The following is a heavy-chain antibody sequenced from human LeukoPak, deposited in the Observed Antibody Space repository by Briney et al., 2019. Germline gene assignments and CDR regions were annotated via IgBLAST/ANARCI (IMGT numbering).Heavy chain of an antibody. CDR3: ARGLHTGLDY. J-gene: IGHJ4*02. CDR1: GLTFSDYW. CDR2: INEDGSAK. D-gene: IGHD1-14*01. Sequence: PGRSLRLSCAVSGLTFSDYWMSWVRQAPGKGLEWVAYINEDGSAKFYVDSVKGRFTISRDNAKNLVYLQMNSLRAEDTALYYCARGLHTGLDYWGQGTLVTVSS. V-gene: IGHV3-7*02.